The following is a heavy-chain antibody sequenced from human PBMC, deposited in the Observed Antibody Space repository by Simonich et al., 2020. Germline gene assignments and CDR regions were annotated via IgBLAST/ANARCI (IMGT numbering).Heavy chain of an antibody. CDR1: GFTFSSYA. D-gene: IGHD3-22*01. CDR3: AKDLGERITMIVVVIDAFDI. J-gene: IGHJ3*02. Sequence: GGGLVQPGGSLRLSCAASGFTFSSYAMSWVRQAPGKGREWASAISGSGGSTYYADSVKGRFNNSRDNSKNTLYLQMNSLRAEDKAVYYCAKDLGERITMIVVVIDAFDIWGQGTMVTVSS. CDR2: ISGSGGST. V-gene: IGHV3-23*01.